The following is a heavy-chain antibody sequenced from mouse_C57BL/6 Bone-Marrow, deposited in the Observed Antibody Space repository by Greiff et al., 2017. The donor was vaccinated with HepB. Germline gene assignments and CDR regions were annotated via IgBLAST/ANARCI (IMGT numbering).Heavy chain of an antibody. J-gene: IGHJ4*01. CDR2: IDPSDSDT. CDR3: ARRSSYGYYAMDY. V-gene: IGHV1-69*01. CDR1: GYTFTSYW. Sequence: QVQLQQPGAELVMPGASVKLSCKASGYTFTSYWMHWVKQRPGQGLEWIGEIDPSDSDTNYNQKFKGKSTWTVDKSSSTAYMQLRSLTSEDSAVYYCARRSSYGYYAMDYWGQGTSVTVSS. D-gene: IGHD1-1*01.